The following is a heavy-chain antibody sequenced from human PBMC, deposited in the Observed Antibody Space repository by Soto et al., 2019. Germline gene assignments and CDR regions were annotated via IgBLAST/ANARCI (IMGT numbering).Heavy chain of an antibody. V-gene: IGHV4-31*03. D-gene: IGHD3-10*01. CDR1: GVSISSGGYY. CDR2: IYYSGST. J-gene: IGHJ5*02. CDR3: ARGRILWFGELSEGNWFDP. Sequence: SETLSLTCTVSGVSISSGGYYWSWIRQHPGKGLEWIGYIYYSGSTYYNPSLKSRVTISVDTSKNQFSLKLSSVTAADTAVYYCARGRILWFGELSEGNWFDPWGQGTLVTVSS.